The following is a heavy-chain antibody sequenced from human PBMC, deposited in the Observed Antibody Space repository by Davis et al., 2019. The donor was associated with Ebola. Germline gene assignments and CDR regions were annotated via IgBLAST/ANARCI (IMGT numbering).Heavy chain of an antibody. CDR3: AKDSVFRGKVGFDY. D-gene: IGHD3-10*01. V-gene: IGHV3-23*01. CDR2: ISGSGGST. J-gene: IGHJ4*02. CDR1: GFTFSSYA. Sequence: GESLKISCAASGFTFSSYAMHWVRQAPGKGLEWVSAISGSGGSTYYADSVKGRFTISRDNSKNTLYLQMNSLRAEDTAAYYCAKDSVFRGKVGFDYWGQGTLVTVSS.